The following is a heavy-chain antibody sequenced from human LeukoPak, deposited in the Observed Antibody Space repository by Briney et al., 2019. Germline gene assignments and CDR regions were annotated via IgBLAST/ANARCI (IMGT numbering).Heavy chain of an antibody. J-gene: IGHJ4*02. CDR3: ARGATVVTADY. CDR1: GFTFSSYA. V-gene: IGHV3-30-3*01. D-gene: IGHD4-23*01. CDR2: ISYDGSNK. Sequence: GGSLRLSCAASGFTFSSYAMHWVRQAPGKGLGWVAVISYDGSNKYYADSVKGRFTISRDNSKNTLYLQMNSLRAEDTAVYYCARGATVVTADYWGQGTLVTVSS.